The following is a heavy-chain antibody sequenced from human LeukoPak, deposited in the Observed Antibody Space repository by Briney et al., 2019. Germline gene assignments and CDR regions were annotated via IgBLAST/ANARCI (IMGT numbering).Heavy chain of an antibody. CDR1: GFTSSSYS. CDR3: ARDSYTKGDY. V-gene: IGHV3-7*05. CDR2: IKQDGSEN. D-gene: IGHD2-8*01. Sequence: GGSLRLSCAASGFTSSSYSMNWVRQAPGKGLEWVANIKQDGSENNYVDSVKGRFTISRDNAKNSLYLQMNSLRAEDTAVYYCARDSYTKGDYWGQGTLVTVSS. J-gene: IGHJ4*02.